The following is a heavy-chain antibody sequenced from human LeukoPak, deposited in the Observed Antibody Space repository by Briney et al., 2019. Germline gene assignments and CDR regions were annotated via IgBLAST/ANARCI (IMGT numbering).Heavy chain of an antibody. V-gene: IGHV1-69*01. CDR3: ARGYSPRDYYYYMDV. CDR1: GGTFSSYA. J-gene: IGHJ6*03. CDR2: IIPIFGTA. D-gene: IGHD5-18*01. Sequence: SVKVSCKASGGTFSSYAISWVRQAPGQGLEWMGGIIPIFGTANYAQKFQGRVTITADESTSTAYMELSSLGSEDTAVYYCARGYSPRDYYYYMDVWGKGTTVTVSS.